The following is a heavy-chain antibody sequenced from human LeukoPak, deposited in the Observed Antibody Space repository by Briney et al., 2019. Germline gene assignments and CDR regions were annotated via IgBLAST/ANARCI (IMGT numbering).Heavy chain of an antibody. CDR1: GYSFTNYW. CDR3: ARHYYDSSTFFSYFDC. V-gene: IGHV5-51*01. CDR2: IYPGDSNT. J-gene: IGHJ4*02. D-gene: IGHD3-22*01. Sequence: GESLQISCKGSGYSFTNYWIGWVRQLPGKGLEGMGIIYPGDSNTRYSPSFQGQVTISADKSISTAYLQRSSLKASDTAMYYCARHYYDSSTFFSYFDCWGQGTLVTVSS.